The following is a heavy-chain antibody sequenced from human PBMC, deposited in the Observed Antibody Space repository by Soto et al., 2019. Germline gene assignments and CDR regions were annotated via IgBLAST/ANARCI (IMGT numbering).Heavy chain of an antibody. Sequence: QVQLVQSGAEVKKPGASVKVSCKASGYTFTSYGISWVRQAPGQGLEWMGWISAFNGNTNYAQKLQGRVTMTTDTSTSTAYMKLRSLRSDDTAVYYCARDQPIQGAAINYGMDVWGQGTTVTVSS. V-gene: IGHV1-18*01. CDR2: ISAFNGNT. CDR1: GYTFTSYG. CDR3: ARDQPIQGAAINYGMDV. J-gene: IGHJ6*02. D-gene: IGHD6-25*01.